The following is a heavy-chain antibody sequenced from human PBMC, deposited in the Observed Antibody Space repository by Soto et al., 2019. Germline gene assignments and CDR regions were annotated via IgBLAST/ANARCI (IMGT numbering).Heavy chain of an antibody. Sequence: GESLKISCKASGYTFTSQGIGWVRQMPGRGLEWMGIIYPGDSDTRYSPSFQGQVTISADKSITTAYLQWSSLRDEDTAVYYCAREAPFPHDSSGYYLNWFDPWGQGTLVTVSS. CDR3: AREAPFPHDSSGYYLNWFDP. CDR1: GYTFTSQG. CDR2: IYPGDSDT. V-gene: IGHV5-51*01. J-gene: IGHJ5*02. D-gene: IGHD3-22*01.